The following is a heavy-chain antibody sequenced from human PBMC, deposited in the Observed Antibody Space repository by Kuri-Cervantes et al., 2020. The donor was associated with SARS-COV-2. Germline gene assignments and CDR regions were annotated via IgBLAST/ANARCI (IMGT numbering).Heavy chain of an antibody. Sequence: GESLKISCAASGFTFSSYAMHWVRQAPGKGLEWVAVISYDGSNKYYADSVKGRFTISRDNSKNTLYLQMNSLRAEDTAVYYCARDAYCGGDCYWLAFDIWGQGTMVTVSS. D-gene: IGHD2-21*01. V-gene: IGHV3-30-3*01. CDR1: GFTFSSYA. CDR3: ARDAYCGGDCYWLAFDI. J-gene: IGHJ3*02. CDR2: ISYDGSNK.